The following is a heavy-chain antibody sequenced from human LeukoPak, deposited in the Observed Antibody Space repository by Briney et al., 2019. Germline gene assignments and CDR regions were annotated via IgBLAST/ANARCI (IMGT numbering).Heavy chain of an antibody. D-gene: IGHD6-6*01. CDR2: ISYDGSNK. J-gene: IGHJ4*02. CDR1: GFTFSSYA. Sequence: GGSLRLSCAASGFTFSSYAMHWVRQAPGKGLEWVAVISYDGSNKYYADSVKGRFTISGDNSKNTLYLQMNSLRAEDTAVYYCARVVDSSSSPDYWGQGTLVTVSS. V-gene: IGHV3-30-3*01. CDR3: ARVVDSSSSPDY.